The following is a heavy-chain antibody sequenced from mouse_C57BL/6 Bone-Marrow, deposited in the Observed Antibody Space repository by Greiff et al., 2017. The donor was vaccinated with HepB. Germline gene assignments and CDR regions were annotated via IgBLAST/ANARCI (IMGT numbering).Heavy chain of an antibody. D-gene: IGHD1-1*01. V-gene: IGHV14-4*01. Sequence: EVHLVESGAELVRPGASVKLSCTASGFNIKDDYMHWVKQRPEQGLEWIGWIDPENGDTEYASKFQGKATITADTSSNTAYLQLSSLTSEDTAVYYCTTGGYYGSEYWGQGTTLTVSS. CDR2: IDPENGDT. CDR3: TTGGYYGSEY. J-gene: IGHJ2*01. CDR1: GFNIKDDY.